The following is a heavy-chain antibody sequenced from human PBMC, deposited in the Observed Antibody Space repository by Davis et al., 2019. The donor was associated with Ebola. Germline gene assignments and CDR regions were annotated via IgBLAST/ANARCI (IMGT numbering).Heavy chain of an antibody. CDR2: VSHSERER. D-gene: IGHD3-3*01. CDR1: GFTFRNYA. Sequence: PGGSLRLSCAASGFTFRNYAMHWVRQAPRPVPDLVAVVSHSERERFYADSVKGRFTISRDNSENTLYLQMNSLTADDTSVYYCARAGFDEVLDYWGQGTPVTVSS. V-gene: IGHV3-30*04. J-gene: IGHJ4*02. CDR3: ARAGFDEVLDY.